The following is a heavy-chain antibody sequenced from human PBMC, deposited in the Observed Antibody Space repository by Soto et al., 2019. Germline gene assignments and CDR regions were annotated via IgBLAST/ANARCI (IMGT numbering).Heavy chain of an antibody. Sequence: QVQLVESGGGVVQPGRSLRLSCAASGFTFSSYGRHWVRQAPGKGLEWVAVIWYDGSNKYYADSVKGRFTISRDNSKNTLYLQMNSLRAEDTAVYYCARASGGLVSVAGTNWFDPWGQGTLVTVSS. D-gene: IGHD6-19*01. CDR2: IWYDGSNK. V-gene: IGHV3-33*01. CDR1: GFTFSSYG. J-gene: IGHJ5*02. CDR3: ARASGGLVSVAGTNWFDP.